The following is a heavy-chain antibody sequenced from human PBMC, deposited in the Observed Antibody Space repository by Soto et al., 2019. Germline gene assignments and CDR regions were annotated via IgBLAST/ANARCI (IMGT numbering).Heavy chain of an antibody. D-gene: IGHD3-10*01. CDR1: GFTFSSYV. Sequence: EGQLLESGGGLVQPGGSLRLSCAASGFTFSSYVMSWVRQAPGKGLEWVSAISGSGGSTYYADSVKGRFTISRDNSKNTLYLQMNSLRAEDTAVYYCAKAGVMVRGVWFYGMDVWGQGTTVTVSS. CDR2: ISGSGGST. CDR3: AKAGVMVRGVWFYGMDV. J-gene: IGHJ6*02. V-gene: IGHV3-23*01.